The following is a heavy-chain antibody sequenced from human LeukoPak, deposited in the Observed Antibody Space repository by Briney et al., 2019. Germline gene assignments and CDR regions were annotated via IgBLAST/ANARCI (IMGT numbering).Heavy chain of an antibody. CDR1: GFTFSSYA. J-gene: IGHJ1*01. D-gene: IGHD2-15*01. V-gene: IGHV3-23*01. CDR3: AKVSGGGSPVGYFQH. CDR2: ISGSGGST. Sequence: GGSLRLSCAASGFTFSSYAMSWVRQAPGKGLEWVSAISGSGGSTYYADSVKGRFTISTDNSKNTLYLQMNSLRAEDTAVYYCAKVSGGGSPVGYFQHWGQGTLVTVSS.